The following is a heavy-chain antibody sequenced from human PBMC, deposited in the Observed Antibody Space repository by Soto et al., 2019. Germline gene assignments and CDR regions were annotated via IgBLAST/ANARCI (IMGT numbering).Heavy chain of an antibody. D-gene: IGHD4-17*01. J-gene: IGHJ3*02. CDR3: AFFSPRLRWQNAFDI. CDR2: ISASGGST. Sequence: PGGSLRLSCAASGFTFSSYAMSWVRQAQGKGLEWVSAISASGGSTYNADSVKGRFTISRDNSKNTLYLQMNSLRAEDTAVYYCAFFSPRLRWQNAFDIWGQGTMDTVSS. V-gene: IGHV3-23*01. CDR1: GFTFSSYA.